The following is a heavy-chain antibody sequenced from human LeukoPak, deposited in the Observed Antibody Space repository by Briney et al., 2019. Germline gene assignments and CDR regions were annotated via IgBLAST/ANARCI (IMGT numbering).Heavy chain of an antibody. CDR1: GFTFSSSG. V-gene: IGHV3-30*18. CDR2: ISYDGSNK. D-gene: IGHD2-8*01. Sequence: SGRSLRFSCAASGFTFSSSGMHWVRQAPGKGLEWVAVISYDGSNKYYADSVKGRFTFSRDNSKNTLYLQMNSLRAEDTAVYYCAKEYCSNSVCHSLDYWGQGTLVTVSS. CDR3: AKEYCSNSVCHSLDY. J-gene: IGHJ4*02.